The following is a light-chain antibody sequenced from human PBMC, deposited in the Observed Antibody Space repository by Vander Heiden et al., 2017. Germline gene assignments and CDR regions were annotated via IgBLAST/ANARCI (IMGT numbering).Light chain of an antibody. Sequence: QSALTQPRSVSGSPEQSVTISCTGTSSDVGGYNYVSWYQQQPGKAPKLMIYDVSKRPSGVPDRFSGSKSGNTASLTISGLQAEDEADYYCCSYAGSYTFVVFGGGTKLTVL. CDR1: SSDVGGYNY. V-gene: IGLV2-11*01. J-gene: IGLJ2*01. CDR3: CSYAGSYTFVV. CDR2: DVS.